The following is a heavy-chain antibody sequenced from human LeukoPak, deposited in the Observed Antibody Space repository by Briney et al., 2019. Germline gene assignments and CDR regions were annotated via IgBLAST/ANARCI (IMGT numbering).Heavy chain of an antibody. J-gene: IGHJ4*02. CDR2: YIPMFGTA. D-gene: IGHD1-26*01. CDR1: GGTFSRYA. CDR3: AGASSKWELSF. V-gene: IGHV1-69*13. Sequence: GAAGKVSCKSSGGTFSRYAISWVRQSPGQGLEWMGGYIPMFGTANYAQNFQNRVTITADESTSTFSMEVSSLRPEDTAVYFCAGASSKWELSFWGQGTLVTVSS.